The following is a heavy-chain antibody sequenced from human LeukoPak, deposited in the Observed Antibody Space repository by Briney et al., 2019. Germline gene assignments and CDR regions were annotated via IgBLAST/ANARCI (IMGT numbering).Heavy chain of an antibody. CDR2: ISGSGDST. V-gene: IGHV3-23*01. CDR1: GITFSSYA. D-gene: IGHD3-9*01. J-gene: IGHJ4*02. Sequence: GGSLRLSCAASGITFSSYAMSWVRQAPGKGLEWVSSISGSGDSTYYADSVKGRFTISRDNSKNTLYLQMNSLRPEDTAVYYGAKDLRLGLRYFDWLLSPFDYWGQGTLVTVSS. CDR3: AKDLRLGLRYFDWLLSPFDY.